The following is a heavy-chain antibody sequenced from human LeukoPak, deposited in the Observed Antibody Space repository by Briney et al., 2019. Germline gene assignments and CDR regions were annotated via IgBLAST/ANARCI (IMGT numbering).Heavy chain of an antibody. V-gene: IGHV3-23*01. Sequence: GGSLRLSCAASGFTFSSHAMSWVRQAPGQGLEWVSAISGSGGSTYYADSVKGRFTISRDNSKNTLYLQMNSLRAEDTAVYYCAKAAGRGYNYGDYFDYWGQGTLVTVSS. J-gene: IGHJ4*02. D-gene: IGHD5-18*01. CDR2: ISGSGGST. CDR3: AKAAGRGYNYGDYFDY. CDR1: GFTFSSHA.